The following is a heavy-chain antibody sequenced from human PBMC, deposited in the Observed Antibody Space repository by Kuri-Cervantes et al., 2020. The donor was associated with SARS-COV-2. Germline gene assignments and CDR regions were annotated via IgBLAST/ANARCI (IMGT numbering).Heavy chain of an antibody. CDR1: GFTVSSNY. D-gene: IGHD6-19*01. CDR3: AKDWGSGWPDAFDI. J-gene: IGHJ3*02. V-gene: IGHV3-53*01. CDR2: IYSGGST. Sequence: GGSLRLSCAASGFTVSSNYMSWVRQAPGKGLEWVSVIYSGGSTYYADSVKGRFTISRDNSKNTLYLQMNSLRAEDTAVYSCAKDWGSGWPDAFDIWGQGTMVTVSS.